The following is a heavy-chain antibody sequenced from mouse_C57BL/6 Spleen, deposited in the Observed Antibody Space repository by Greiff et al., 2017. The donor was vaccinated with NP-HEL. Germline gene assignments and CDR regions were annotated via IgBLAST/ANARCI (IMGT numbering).Heavy chain of an antibody. CDR3: ARHGPMVTGYAMDY. D-gene: IGHD2-2*01. J-gene: IGHJ4*01. Sequence: QVQLKESGPGLVAPSQSLSITCTVSGFSLTSYGVHWVRQPPGKGLEWLVVIWSDGSPTYNSALKSRLSISKDNSKSQVFLKMNSLQTDDTAMYYCARHGPMVTGYAMDYWGQGTSVTVSS. V-gene: IGHV2-6-1*01. CDR1: GFSLTSYG. CDR2: IWSDGSP.